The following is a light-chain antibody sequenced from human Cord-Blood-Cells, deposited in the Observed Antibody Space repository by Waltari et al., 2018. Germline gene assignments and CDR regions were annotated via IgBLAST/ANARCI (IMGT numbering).Light chain of an antibody. Sequence: QSALTQPASVSGSPGQSITISCTGTSSDVGGYNYVSCYQQHPGKAPKLMIYDVSNRPSGVSNRSAGSKSGNAASLTISGLQAEDEADYYCSSYTSSSTLVFGGGTKLTVL. CDR1: SSDVGGYNY. CDR2: DVS. V-gene: IGLV2-14*03. J-gene: IGLJ3*02. CDR3: SSYTSSSTLV.